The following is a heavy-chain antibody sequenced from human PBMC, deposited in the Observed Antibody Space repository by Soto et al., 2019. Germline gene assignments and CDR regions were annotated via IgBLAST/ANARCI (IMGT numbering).Heavy chain of an antibody. Sequence: ASVKVSCKASGYTLTSYGISWVRQAPGQGLEWMGWISASNGNTKYAQKLQGRVTMTTETSTSTAYMELRSLRSDDTAVYYCVRYGTVAGTVGDYWGQATRVTVPS. CDR3: VRYGTVAGTVGDY. D-gene: IGHD6-19*01. J-gene: IGHJ4*02. CDR2: ISASNGNT. CDR1: GYTLTSYG. V-gene: IGHV1-18*01.